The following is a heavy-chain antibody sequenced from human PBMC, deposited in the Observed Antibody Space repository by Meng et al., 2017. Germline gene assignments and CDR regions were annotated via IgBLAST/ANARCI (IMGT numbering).Heavy chain of an antibody. CDR3: ARASVGVYFDL. J-gene: IGHJ2*01. Sequence: VRWGGSGGGLVPPGGALGLSWAASGFTFSSYWMHWVRQASGKGLVWVSRINSDGSSQSYADSVKGRFTISRDNAKNTLYLQMNSLRAEDTAVYYCARASVGVYFDLWGRGTLVTVSS. V-gene: IGHV3-74*01. CDR1: GFTFSSYW. CDR2: INSDGSSQ. D-gene: IGHD2-15*01.